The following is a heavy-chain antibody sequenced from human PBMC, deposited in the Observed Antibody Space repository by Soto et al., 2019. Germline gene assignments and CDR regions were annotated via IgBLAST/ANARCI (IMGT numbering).Heavy chain of an antibody. CDR1: GFTFSSYS. CDR2: ISSSSSYI. CDR3: ARGHSSSVPNSDR. J-gene: IGHJ5*02. D-gene: IGHD6-6*01. Sequence: GGSLRLSCAASGFTFSSYSMNWVRQAPGKGLEWVSSISSSSSYIYYADSVKGRFTISRDNAKNSLYLQMNSLRAEDTAVYYCARGHSSSVPNSDRWGQGTLVTVSS. V-gene: IGHV3-21*01.